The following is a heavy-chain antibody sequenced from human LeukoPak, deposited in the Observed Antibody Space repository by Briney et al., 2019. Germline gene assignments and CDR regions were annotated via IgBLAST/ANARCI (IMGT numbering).Heavy chain of an antibody. CDR3: ARVARIAAAGTSYFQH. CDR1: GGTFSSYA. J-gene: IGHJ1*01. CDR2: INPNSGGT. V-gene: IGHV1-2*02. D-gene: IGHD6-13*01. Sequence: ASVKVSCKASGGTFSSYAISWVRQAPGQGLEWMGWINPNSGGTNYAQKFQGRVTMTRDTSISTAYMELSRLRSDDTAVYYCARVARIAAAGTSYFQHWGQGTLVTVSS.